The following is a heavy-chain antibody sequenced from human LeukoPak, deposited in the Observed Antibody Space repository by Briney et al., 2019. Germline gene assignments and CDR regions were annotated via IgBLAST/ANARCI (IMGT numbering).Heavy chain of an antibody. CDR1: GYTFTSYG. CDR2: ISAYDGNT. CDR3: ARVDSGYDSAPKQIKNFDY. J-gene: IGHJ4*02. V-gene: IGHV1-18*01. Sequence: ASVKVSCKASGYTFTSYGISWVRQAPGQGLEWMGWISAYDGNTNYAQKLQGRVTMTTDTSTSTAYMELRSLRSDDTAVYYCARVDSGYDSAPKQIKNFDYWGQGTLVTVSS. D-gene: IGHD5-12*01.